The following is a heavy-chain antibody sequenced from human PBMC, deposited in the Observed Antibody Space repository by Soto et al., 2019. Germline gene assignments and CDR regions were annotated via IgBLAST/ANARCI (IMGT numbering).Heavy chain of an antibody. CDR3: ARDLSDYIWGSYRYCDY. CDR2: ISSSSSTI. Sequence: EVQLVESGGGLVQPGGSLRLSCAASGFTFSSYSMNWVRQAPGKGLEWVSYISSSSSTIYYADSVKGRFTISRDNAKNSLYRQMNSLRAEDTAVYYCARDLSDYIWGSYRYCDYWGQGTLVTVSS. D-gene: IGHD3-16*02. J-gene: IGHJ4*02. V-gene: IGHV3-48*01. CDR1: GFTFSSYS.